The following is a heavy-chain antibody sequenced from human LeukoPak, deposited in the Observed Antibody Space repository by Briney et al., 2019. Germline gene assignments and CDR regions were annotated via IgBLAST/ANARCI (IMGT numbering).Heavy chain of an antibody. D-gene: IGHD3-10*01. CDR2: INPDSGVT. J-gene: IGHJ4*01. V-gene: IGHV1-2*04. CDR3: ARDKDRYGAGPFDY. Sequence: GASVKVSCKAAEYTFTRYFIHWVRQAPGQGLEWMGHINPDSGVTTYAQKFRGLVTLTRDTSINTAYMELSSLRSDDTAIYYCARDKDRYGAGPFDYWGQGTLVTVSS. CDR1: EYTFTRYF.